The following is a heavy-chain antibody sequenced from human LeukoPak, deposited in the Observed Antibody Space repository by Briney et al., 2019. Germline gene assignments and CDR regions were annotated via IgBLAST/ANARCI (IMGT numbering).Heavy chain of an antibody. Sequence: SETLSLTCTVSGGSISSYYWSWIRQPPGKGLEWIGYIYYSRSTNYNPSLKSRVTISVDTSKSQFSLKLSSVTAADTAVYYCASGDSSGYYLFDYWGQGTLVTVSS. D-gene: IGHD3-22*01. CDR2: IYYSRST. CDR3: ASGDSSGYYLFDY. CDR1: GGSISSYY. J-gene: IGHJ4*02. V-gene: IGHV4-59*01.